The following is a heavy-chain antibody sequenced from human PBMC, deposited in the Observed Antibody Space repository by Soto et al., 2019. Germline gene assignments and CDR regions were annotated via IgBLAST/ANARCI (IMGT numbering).Heavy chain of an antibody. CDR3: AKGPSSSSRWLEP. J-gene: IGHJ5*02. V-gene: IGHV3-23*01. CDR2: ISGSGGST. D-gene: IGHD6-6*01. CDR1: EVSGIVYA. Sequence: MRLSSTASEVSGIVYAMIRLHPTQVKGLEWVSVISGSGGSTYFADSVKGRFTISRDNSKNTLYLQMNSLSAEDTAVYYCAKGPSSSSRWLEPWGQGTRVNVS.